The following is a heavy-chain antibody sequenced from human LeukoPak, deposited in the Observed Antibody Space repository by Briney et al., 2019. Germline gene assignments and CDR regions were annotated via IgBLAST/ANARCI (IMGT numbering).Heavy chain of an antibody. CDR1: GFTVSSNY. V-gene: IGHV3-53*01. J-gene: IGHJ4*02. D-gene: IGHD4-17*01. CDR2: IYSGGST. CDR3: ARGHATTVGFDY. Sequence: GVSLRLYCAASGFTVSSNYMSWVRQAPGKGLEWVSVIYSGGSTYYADSVKGRFTISRDNSKNTLYLQMNSLRAEDTAVYYCARGHATTVGFDYWGQGTLVTVSS.